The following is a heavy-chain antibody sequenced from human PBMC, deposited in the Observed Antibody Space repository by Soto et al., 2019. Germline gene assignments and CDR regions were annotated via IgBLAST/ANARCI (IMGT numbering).Heavy chain of an antibody. CDR3: ARDPGKGWESLLVDKNYYYYGMDV. CDR1: GDTLSSYT. D-gene: IGHD3-16*01. Sequence: QVQLVQSGAEVKKPGSSVKVSCKASGDTLSSYTISWVRQAPGQGLEWMGGIMPMFGTANYAQKLLGRVTITADKSTSTAYMQLSSLRSEDTAVYYCARDPGKGWESLLVDKNYYYYGMDVWGQGTTVTVSS. V-gene: IGHV1-69*06. J-gene: IGHJ6*02. CDR2: IMPMFGTA.